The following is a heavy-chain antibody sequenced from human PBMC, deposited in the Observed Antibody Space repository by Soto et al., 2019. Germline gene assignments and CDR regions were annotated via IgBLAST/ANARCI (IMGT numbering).Heavy chain of an antibody. J-gene: IGHJ4*02. V-gene: IGHV3-30*18. CDR1: GFTFSSYG. CDR3: AKTRTFTFGTRFDY. CDR2: ISYDGSNK. Sequence: QVQLVESGGGVVQPGRSLRLSCAASGFTFSSYGMHWVRQAPGKGLEWVAVISYDGSNKYYADSVKGRFTISRDNSKNALYLQMNSLRSGDTAVYYCAKTRTFTFGTRFDYWGQGTLVTVSS. D-gene: IGHD3-16*01.